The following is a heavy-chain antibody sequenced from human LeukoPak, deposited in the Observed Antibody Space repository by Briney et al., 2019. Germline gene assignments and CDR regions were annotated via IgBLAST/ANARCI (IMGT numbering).Heavy chain of an antibody. CDR3: ARDQSITIFGVVRFSYYYYMDV. CDR2: IKQDGSEK. J-gene: IGHJ6*03. CDR1: GFTFSSYW. V-gene: IGHV3-7*01. Sequence: GGSLRLSCAASGFTFSSYWMSWVRQAPGKGLEWVANIKQDGSEKYYVDSVKGRFTISRDNAKNSLYLQMNSLRAEDTAVYYCARDQSITIFGVVRFSYYYYMDVWGKGTTVTVSS. D-gene: IGHD3-3*01.